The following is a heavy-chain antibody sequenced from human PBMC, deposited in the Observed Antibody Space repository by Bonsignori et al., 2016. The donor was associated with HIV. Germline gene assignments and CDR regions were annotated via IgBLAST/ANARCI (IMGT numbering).Heavy chain of an antibody. CDR2: ISSSGSTI. D-gene: IGHD4-11*01. J-gene: IGHJ5*02. CDR3: ARGGMATVMGWRWFDP. Sequence: WIRQPPGKGLEWVSYISSSGSTIYYADSVKGRFTISRDNAKNSLYLQMNSLRAEDTAVYYCARGGMATVMGWRWFDPWGQGTLVTVSS. V-gene: IGHV3-48*03.